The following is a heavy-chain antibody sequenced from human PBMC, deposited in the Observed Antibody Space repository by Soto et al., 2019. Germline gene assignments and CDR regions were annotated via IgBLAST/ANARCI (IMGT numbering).Heavy chain of an antibody. D-gene: IGHD2-2*01. J-gene: IGHJ4*02. CDR2: ISGSGGST. Sequence: GGSLRLSCAASGFTFSSYAMSWVRQAPGKGLEWVSAISGSGGSTYYADSVKGRFTISRDNSKNTLYLQMNSLRAEDTAVYYCAKTMYVVVPAAMGDDFDYWGQGTLVTVSS. CDR1: GFTFSSYA. V-gene: IGHV3-23*01. CDR3: AKTMYVVVPAAMGDDFDY.